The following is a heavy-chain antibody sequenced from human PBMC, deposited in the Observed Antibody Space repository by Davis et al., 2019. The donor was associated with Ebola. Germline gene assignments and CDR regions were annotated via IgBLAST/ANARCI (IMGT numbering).Heavy chain of an antibody. CDR3: ARDRYGGSSSEMDY. CDR2: ISPNSGAT. D-gene: IGHD6-6*01. CDR1: GYTFIAYY. V-gene: IGHV1-2*02. J-gene: IGHJ4*02. Sequence: ASVKVSCKASGYTFIAYYVHWVRQAPGQGLEWMGWISPNSGATNYAQKIQERITITRDMSTSTAYMELSSLRFEDTAVYYCARDRYGGSSSEMDYWGQGTLVTVSS.